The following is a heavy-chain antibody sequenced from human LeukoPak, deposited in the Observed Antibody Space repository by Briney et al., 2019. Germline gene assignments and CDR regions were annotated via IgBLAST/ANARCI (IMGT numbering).Heavy chain of an antibody. J-gene: IGHJ4*02. CDR3: ARKGSSWYGENDY. CDR1: GGSISSYY. D-gene: IGHD6-13*01. V-gene: IGHV4-59*01. CDR2: IYYSGST. Sequence: PSETLSLTCTVSGGSISSYYWSWIRQPPGKGLEWIGYIYYSGSTNYNPSLKSRVTISVDTSKNQFSLKLSSVTAADTAVYYCARKGSSWYGENDYWGQGTLVTVSS.